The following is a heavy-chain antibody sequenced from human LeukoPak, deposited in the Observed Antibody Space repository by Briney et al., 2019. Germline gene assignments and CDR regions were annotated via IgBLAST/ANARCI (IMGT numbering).Heavy chain of an antibody. Sequence: PGGSLRLSCVASGFTFSTYWMHWVRHGPGTGPVWVSRINGDGSSTNYADSRKGRLTIARDNAKNTVYLQINSLRAEDTAVYYCTRAGMGRRNAFDIWGQGTMVTVSS. D-gene: IGHD1-14*01. CDR3: TRAGMGRRNAFDI. CDR2: INGDGSST. V-gene: IGHV3-74*01. CDR1: GFTFSTYW. J-gene: IGHJ3*02.